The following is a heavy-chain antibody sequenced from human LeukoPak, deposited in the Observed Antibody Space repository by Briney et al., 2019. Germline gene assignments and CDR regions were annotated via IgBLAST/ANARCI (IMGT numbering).Heavy chain of an antibody. CDR1: GGSMSSYY. J-gene: IGHJ4*02. Sequence: SETLSLTCTVSGGSMSSYYWSWIRQPAGKGLEWIGRMYTSGSTNYNPPLKSRVTMSIDTSKKHFSLNLDSVTAADTAVYYCATYDQQLAFDNWGQGSLVTVSS. V-gene: IGHV4-4*07. CDR2: MYTSGST. D-gene: IGHD6-13*01. CDR3: ATYDQQLAFDN.